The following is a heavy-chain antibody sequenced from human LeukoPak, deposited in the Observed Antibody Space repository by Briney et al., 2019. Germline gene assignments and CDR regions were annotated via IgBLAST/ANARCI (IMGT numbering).Heavy chain of an antibody. Sequence: GRSLRLSCAASGFTFSSYGMHWVRQAPGKGLEWVAFIRYDGSNKYYADSVKGRFTISRDNSKNTLYLQMNSLRAEDTAVYYCAKDWLSVASIWGQGTMVTVSS. CDR2: IRYDGSNK. CDR3: AKDWLSVASI. CDR1: GFTFSSYG. J-gene: IGHJ3*02. D-gene: IGHD3-22*01. V-gene: IGHV3-30*02.